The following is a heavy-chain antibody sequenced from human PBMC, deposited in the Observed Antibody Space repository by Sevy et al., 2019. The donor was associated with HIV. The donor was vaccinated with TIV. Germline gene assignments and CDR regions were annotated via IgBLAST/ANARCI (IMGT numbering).Heavy chain of an antibody. CDR2: ISYDGSNK. V-gene: IGHV3-30*18. D-gene: IGHD6-19*01. J-gene: IGHJ6*02. CDR3: AKDEGEQWPQYSSLGMDV. Sequence: GGSLRLSCAASGFTFSSYGMHWVRQAPGKGLEWVAVISYDGSNKYYADSVKGRFTISRDNSKNTLYLQMNSLRAEDTAVYYCAKDEGEQWPQYSSLGMDVWGQGTTVTVSS. CDR1: GFTFSSYG.